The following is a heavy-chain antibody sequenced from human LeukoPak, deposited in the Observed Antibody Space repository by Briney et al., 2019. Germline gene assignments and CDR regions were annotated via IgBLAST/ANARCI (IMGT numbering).Heavy chain of an antibody. CDR3: ARAASWSGYYHFDY. D-gene: IGHD3-3*01. V-gene: IGHV1-69*02. J-gene: IGHJ4*02. CDR2: IIPILGIA. Sequence: SVKVSCKASGGTFSSYTISWVRQAPGQGLEWMGRIIPILGIANYAQKFQGRVTITTDESTSTAYMELSSLRSEDTAVYYCARAASWSGYYHFDYWGQGTLVTVSS. CDR1: GGTFSSYT.